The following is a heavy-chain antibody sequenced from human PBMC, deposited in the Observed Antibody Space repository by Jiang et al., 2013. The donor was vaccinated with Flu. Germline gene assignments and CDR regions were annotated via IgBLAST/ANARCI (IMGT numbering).Heavy chain of an antibody. CDR2: IYAGDSNT. D-gene: IGHD6-6*01. V-gene: IGHV5-51*03. Sequence: GAEVKXPGESLKISCKDSGYRFTNYWFGWVRQMPGKGLEWMGIIYAGDSNTKYSPSFQGQVTISADTSISTAYLQWGGLKASDTAMYYCARVSDSSSSYFFDFWGLGSLVTVSS. CDR3: ARVSDSSSSYFFDF. J-gene: IGHJ4*02. CDR1: GYRFTNYW.